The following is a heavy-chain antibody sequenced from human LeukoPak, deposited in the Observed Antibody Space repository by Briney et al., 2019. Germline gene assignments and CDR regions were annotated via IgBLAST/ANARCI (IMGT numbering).Heavy chain of an antibody. Sequence: GGSLRLSCAASGFTFSSYSMNWVRQAPGKGLEWVSYISSSSSTIYYADSVKGRFTISRDNAKNSLYLQMNSLRAEDTAVYYCARDGAGDYVWGSYRLGNDAFDIWGQGTMVTVSS. V-gene: IGHV3-48*01. D-gene: IGHD3-16*02. CDR1: GFTFSSYS. J-gene: IGHJ3*02. CDR2: ISSSSSTI. CDR3: ARDGAGDYVWGSYRLGNDAFDI.